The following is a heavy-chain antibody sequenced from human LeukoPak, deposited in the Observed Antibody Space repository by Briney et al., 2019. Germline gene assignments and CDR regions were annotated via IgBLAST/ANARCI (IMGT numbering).Heavy chain of an antibody. V-gene: IGHV1-18*04. Sequence: ASVPVPHQGSGYTFNNYCIRWVRQPPGHGLEGMGWISAYNGNTNQAQKLQGRVTMTTDTSTSTAYIELRSLRSDDTAVYYCARDAGYGESLGDYWGQGTLVTVSS. J-gene: IGHJ4*02. CDR3: ARDAGYGESLGDY. D-gene: IGHD4-17*01. CDR2: ISAYNGNT. CDR1: GYTFNNYC.